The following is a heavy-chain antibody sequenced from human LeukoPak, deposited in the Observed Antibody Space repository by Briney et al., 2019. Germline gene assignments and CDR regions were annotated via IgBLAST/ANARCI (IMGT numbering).Heavy chain of an antibody. V-gene: IGHV3-7*03. CDR2: IKQDGSEK. CDR3: AKALWLWGAPFGY. D-gene: IGHD3-22*01. J-gene: IGHJ4*02. Sequence: GSLRLSCAASGFTFSSYWMSWVRQAPGKGLEWVANIKQDGSEKYYVDSVKGRFTISRDNAKNSLYLQMNSLRAEDTALYYCAKALWLWGAPFGYWGQGTLVTVSS. CDR1: GFTFSSYW.